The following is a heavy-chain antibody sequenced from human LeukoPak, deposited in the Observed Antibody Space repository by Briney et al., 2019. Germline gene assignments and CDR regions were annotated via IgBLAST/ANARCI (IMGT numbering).Heavy chain of an antibody. J-gene: IGHJ4*02. CDR2: MNPNSGNT. D-gene: IGHD5-18*01. CDR1: GYTFTSYD. V-gene: IGHV1-8*01. Sequence: ASVKVSCKASGYTFTSYDTNWVRQATGQGLEWMGWMNPNSGNTGYAQKFQGRVTMTRNTSISTAYMELSSLRSEDTAVYYCARGRTRPQLWLLAYWGQGTLVTVSS. CDR3: ARGRTRPQLWLLAY.